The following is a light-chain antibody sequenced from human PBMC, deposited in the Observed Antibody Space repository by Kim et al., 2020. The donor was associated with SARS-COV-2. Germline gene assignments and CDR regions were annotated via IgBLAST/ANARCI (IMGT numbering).Light chain of an antibody. CDR3: NSRDSSGNLWV. Sequence: SSELTQDPAVSVALGQTVRIKCQGDSLRSYYASWYQQRPGQAPVLVIYGKNNRPSGFPDRFSGSSSGNTASLTITGAQAEDEADYYCNSRDSSGNLWVFGGGTKLTVL. V-gene: IGLV3-19*01. CDR1: SLRSYY. CDR2: GKN. J-gene: IGLJ3*02.